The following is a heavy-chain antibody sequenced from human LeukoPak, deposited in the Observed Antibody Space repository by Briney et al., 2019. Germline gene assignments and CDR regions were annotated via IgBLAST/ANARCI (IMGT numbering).Heavy chain of an antibody. CDR1: GGSISSGSYY. D-gene: IGHD2-21*01. CDR3: ARWHSHGRYFDY. V-gene: IGHV4-61*10. CDR2: TSDSGGHT. Sequence: SETLSLTXTVSGGSISSGSYYWSWIRQPAGKGLEWIGYTSDSGGHTDYKPSLKSRVAISVDTSKNQFSLKLTSATAADTAVYYCARWHSHGRYFDYWGQGALVTVSS. J-gene: IGHJ4*02.